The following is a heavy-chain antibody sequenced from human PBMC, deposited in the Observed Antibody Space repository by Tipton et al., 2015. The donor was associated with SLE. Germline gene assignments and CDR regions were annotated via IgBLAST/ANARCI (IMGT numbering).Heavy chain of an antibody. Sequence: SGVTFSNYWMSWVRQAPGKGLEWVANIKEDGSETYYVDSVKGRFTISRDNAKSSLYLQVNSLRAEDTAVYYCASHSPYNFWSGYFGYWGQGTLVPVSS. V-gene: IGHV3-7*01. CDR1: GVTFSNYW. CDR2: IKEDGSET. J-gene: IGHJ4*02. D-gene: IGHD3-3*01. CDR3: ASHSPYNFWSGYFGY.